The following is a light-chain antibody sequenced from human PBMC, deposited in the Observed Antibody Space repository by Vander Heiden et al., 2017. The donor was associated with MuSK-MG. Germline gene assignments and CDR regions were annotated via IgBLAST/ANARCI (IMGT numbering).Light chain of an antibody. CDR2: EYS. V-gene: IGLV3-1*01. J-gene: IGLJ2*01. Sequence: SYELTQLSAVSVSPGQTASITFSGHTVGDAYVSWYQQKPGQSPLLVIYEYSKRPSGIPERFSGSKSGNTATLTIRDTQAFDEADYYCQAWDSTFVFGGGTKLTVL. CDR3: QAWDSTFV. CDR1: TVGDAY.